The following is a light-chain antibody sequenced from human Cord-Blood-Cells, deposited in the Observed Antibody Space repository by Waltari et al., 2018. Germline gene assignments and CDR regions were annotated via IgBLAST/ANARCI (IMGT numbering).Light chain of an antibody. J-gene: IGLJ3*02. V-gene: IGLV2-14*01. CDR1: RRDVGGYNY. Sequence: QSALTQPASVSGSPGPSIPISCTGTRRDVGGYNYVSWYQQNPGKAPKLMIYDVSNRPSGVSNRFSGSKSGNTASLTISGLQAEDEADYYCSSYTSSSTWVFGGGTKLTVL. CDR3: SSYTSSSTWV. CDR2: DVS.